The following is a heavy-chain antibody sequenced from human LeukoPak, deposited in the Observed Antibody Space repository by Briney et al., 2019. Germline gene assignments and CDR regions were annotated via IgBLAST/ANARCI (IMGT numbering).Heavy chain of an antibody. J-gene: IGHJ4*02. CDR2: IYTSGGT. CDR1: GGSISSYY. D-gene: IGHD6-13*01. CDR3: ARDRGYSSSWSDFDY. Sequence: SETLSLTCTVSGGSISSYYWSWIRQPAGKGLEWIGRIYTSGGTNYNPSLKSRVTMSVDTSKNQFSLKLSSMTAADTAVYYCARDRGYSSSWSDFDYWGQGTLVTVSS. V-gene: IGHV4-4*07.